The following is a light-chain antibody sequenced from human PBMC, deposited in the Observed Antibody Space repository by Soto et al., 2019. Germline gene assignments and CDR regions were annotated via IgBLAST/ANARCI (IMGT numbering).Light chain of an antibody. CDR3: AAWDGSRNGHVV. Sequence: QSVLTQPPSASGTPGQRVTISCAGSSSNIGRNTVNWYHQLPGAAPKLLIYNNYQRPSGVPDRFSGSKSGTSASLAISGLQSEDEADYYCAAWDGSRNGHVVFGGGTKLTVL. CDR1: SSNIGRNT. J-gene: IGLJ2*01. V-gene: IGLV1-44*01. CDR2: NNY.